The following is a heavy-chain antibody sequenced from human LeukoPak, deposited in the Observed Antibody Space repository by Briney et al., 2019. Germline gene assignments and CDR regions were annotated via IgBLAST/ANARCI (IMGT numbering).Heavy chain of an antibody. V-gene: IGHV3-23*01. CDR1: GLTFSSYT. J-gene: IGHJ4*02. CDR3: AKDRGPGADFDY. Sequence: GGSLRLSCAASGLTFSSYTKSWVRQAPGKGLEWISGIGGSGYSTYYADSVKGRFTISRDNSKNTLYLQMNSLRAEDTAVYYCAKDRGPGADFDYWGQGTLVTVSS. CDR2: IGGSGYST. D-gene: IGHD1-26*01.